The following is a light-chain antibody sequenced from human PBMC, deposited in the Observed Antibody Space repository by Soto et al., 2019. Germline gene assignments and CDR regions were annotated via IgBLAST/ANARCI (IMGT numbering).Light chain of an antibody. J-gene: IGLJ2*01. CDR3: SSYTGSSTPVV. CDR1: SSDVGGYNH. CDR2: DVS. Sequence: QSALTQPASVSGSPGQSVTISCTGTSSDVGGYNHVSWYQQHPGKAPKLMIYDVSNRPSGVSNRFSGSKSGNTASLTISGLHAEDEADYYCSSYTGSSTPVVFGGGTQVTVL. V-gene: IGLV2-14*01.